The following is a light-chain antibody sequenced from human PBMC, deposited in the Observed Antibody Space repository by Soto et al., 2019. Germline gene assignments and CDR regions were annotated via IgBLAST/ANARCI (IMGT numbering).Light chain of an antibody. CDR1: QSVSSSY. CDR2: DAS. V-gene: IGKV3D-15*01. CDR3: QQYNNWPRVWT. J-gene: IGKJ1*01. Sequence: EIVLTQSPGTLSLSPGERATLSCRASQSVSSSYLAWYQQRPGQAPRLLIYDASNRAAGVPARFSGSGSGTEFTLTISSLQSEDFAVYYCQQYNNWPRVWTFGQGTKVDIK.